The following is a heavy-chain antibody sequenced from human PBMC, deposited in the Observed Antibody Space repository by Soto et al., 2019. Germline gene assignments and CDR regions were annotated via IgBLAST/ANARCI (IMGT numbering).Heavy chain of an antibody. J-gene: IGHJ4*02. Sequence: EAQLVESGGGLVKPGGSLSLSCAASGFTFSTYSMNWVRQAPGKGLEWVSSISSSWSSRSYADSVKGRFTISRDNAKNSLYLQMDSLRAEDTAVYYCARGRSINTNMDYWGQGTLVTVSS. CDR1: GFTFSTYS. V-gene: IGHV3-21*01. CDR2: ISSSWSSR. D-gene: IGHD2-2*01. CDR3: ARGRSINTNMDY.